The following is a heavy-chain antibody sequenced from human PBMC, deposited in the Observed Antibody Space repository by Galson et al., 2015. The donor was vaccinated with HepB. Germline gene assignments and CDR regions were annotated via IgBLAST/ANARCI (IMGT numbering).Heavy chain of an antibody. Sequence: SLRLSCAASGISFSDYAMHWVRQAPGKGLEWVAAISHTGSDTSYADSVRGRFTISRDNFKNTVFLQMNSLRPDDTAVYYCATDLAVAATNYGMDVWGQGTTVTVSS. CDR3: ATDLAVAATNYGMDV. CDR2: ISHTGSDT. V-gene: IGHV3-30*03. CDR1: GISFSDYA. D-gene: IGHD6-19*01. J-gene: IGHJ6*02.